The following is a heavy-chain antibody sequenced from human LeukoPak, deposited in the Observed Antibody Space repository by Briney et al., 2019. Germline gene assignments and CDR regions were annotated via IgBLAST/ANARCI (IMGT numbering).Heavy chain of an antibody. D-gene: IGHD2-2*01. Sequence: GGSLRLSCAASGFTFNTYWMNWVRQAPGKGLEWVANIKQDGSDKYYVASVRGRFTISKDNAKNSLYLQMNSLRAEDTAVYYCASVAAGGYCSSTSCPYFDYWGQGTLVTVSS. CDR1: GFTFNTYW. CDR3: ASVAAGGYCSSTSCPYFDY. V-gene: IGHV3-7*01. J-gene: IGHJ4*02. CDR2: IKQDGSDK.